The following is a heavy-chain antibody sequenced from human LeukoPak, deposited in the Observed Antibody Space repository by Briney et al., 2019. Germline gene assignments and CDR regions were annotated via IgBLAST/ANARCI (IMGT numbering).Heavy chain of an antibody. CDR2: IYYSGST. Sequence: SETLSLTCTVSGVSISSYYLSWIRQPPGKGLERIGYIYYSGSTNYNPSLKSGVTIPVDTSKNQFVLKLSSVPAADTAVYYSARETSQKGAYYMDVWGKGTTVSVSS. CDR1: GVSISSYY. CDR3: ARETSQKGAYYMDV. J-gene: IGHJ6*03. V-gene: IGHV4-59*01. D-gene: IGHD3-16*01.